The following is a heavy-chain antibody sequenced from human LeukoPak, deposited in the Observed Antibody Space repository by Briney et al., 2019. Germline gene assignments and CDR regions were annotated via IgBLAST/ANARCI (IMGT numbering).Heavy chain of an antibody. D-gene: IGHD6-19*01. CDR3: ARRIAVAGIDY. Sequence: GSLRLSCAASGFTFSSYGMHWVRQPPGKGLEWIGEINHSGSTNYNPSLKSRVTISVDTSKNQFSLKLSSVTAADTAVYYCARRIAVAGIDYWGQGTLVTVSS. CDR2: INHSGST. V-gene: IGHV4-34*01. J-gene: IGHJ4*02. CDR1: GFTFSSYG.